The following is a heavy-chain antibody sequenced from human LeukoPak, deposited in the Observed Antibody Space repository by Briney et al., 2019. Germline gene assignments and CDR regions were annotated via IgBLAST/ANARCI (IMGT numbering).Heavy chain of an antibody. V-gene: IGHV1-46*01. J-gene: IGHJ4*02. CDR3: ARWDYFDSSANDY. D-gene: IGHD3-22*01. CDR2: INPSGGTT. CDR1: GYTFISYY. Sequence: ASVKLSCKASGYTFISYYIHWVRQAPGQGLDWMGIINPSGGTTSYAQKFQGRVTMTRDTSTSTVHMELSSLRSEDTAVYYCARWDYFDSSANDYWGQGTQVTVSS.